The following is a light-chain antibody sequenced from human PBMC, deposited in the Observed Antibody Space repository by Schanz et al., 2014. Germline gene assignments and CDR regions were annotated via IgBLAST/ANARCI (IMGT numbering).Light chain of an antibody. V-gene: IGKV1-5*03. CDR3: QHYNSYPWT. Sequence: DIQMTQSPSTLSASVGDRVTITCRASQSISSWLAWYQQKPGKAPTLLIFKASSLESGVPSRFSGSGSETEFTLTISSLQPDDFATYYCQHYNSYPWTFGQGTKVEIK. CDR1: QSISSW. J-gene: IGKJ1*01. CDR2: KAS.